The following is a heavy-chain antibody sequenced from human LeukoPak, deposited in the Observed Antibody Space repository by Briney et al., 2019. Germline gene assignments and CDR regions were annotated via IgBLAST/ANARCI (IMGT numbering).Heavy chain of an antibody. CDR1: GFTFSSYA. Sequence: PGGSLRLSCAASGFTFSSYAMHWVRQAPGKGLEWVAVISYDGSNKYYADSVKGRFTISRDNSKNALYLQMNSLRAEDTAVYYCARGLGYGSGRIGTRIDYWGQGTLVTVSS. J-gene: IGHJ4*02. CDR3: ARGLGYGSGRIGTRIDY. D-gene: IGHD6-19*01. V-gene: IGHV3-30-3*01. CDR2: ISYDGSNK.